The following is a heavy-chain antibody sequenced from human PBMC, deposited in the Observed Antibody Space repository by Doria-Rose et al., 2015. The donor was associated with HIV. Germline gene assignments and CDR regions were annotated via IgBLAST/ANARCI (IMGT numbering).Heavy chain of an antibody. J-gene: IGHJ4*02. CDR2: IFSDDER. D-gene: IGHD6-13*01. CDR3: ARIKSSRWYHKYYFDF. Sequence: QVTLKESGPVLVKPAETLTLTCTVSGVSLSSPGMGVSWIRQPPGKALEWLANIFSDDERSYKTSLKSRLAISMGTSKSKLVLTMTDMDPVDTATYYCARIKSSRWYHKYYFDFWGQGTLVIVSA. V-gene: IGHV2-26*01. CDR1: GVSLSSPGMG.